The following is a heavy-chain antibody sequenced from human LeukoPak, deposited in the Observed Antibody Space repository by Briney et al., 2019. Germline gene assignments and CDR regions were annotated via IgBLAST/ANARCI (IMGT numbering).Heavy chain of an antibody. J-gene: IGHJ4*02. CDR1: GFTFSYYS. D-gene: IGHD1-26*01. Sequence: GGSLRLSCAASGFTFSYYSMNWVRQAPGKGMEWVSYISDSSDTMYYADSVKGRFTISRDNAKNSLYLQMNSLRAEDTAVYYCARDLIVGTTIRYYFDYWGQGTLVTVSS. V-gene: IGHV3-48*01. CDR3: ARDLIVGTTIRYYFDY. CDR2: ISDSSDTM.